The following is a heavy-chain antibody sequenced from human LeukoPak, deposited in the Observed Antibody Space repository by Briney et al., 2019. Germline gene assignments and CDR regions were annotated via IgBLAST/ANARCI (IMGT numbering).Heavy chain of an antibody. Sequence: SETLSLTCAVYGGSFSGYYWSWIRQPPGKGLEWIGEINHSGSTNYNPSLKSRVTISVDTSKNQFSLKLSSVTAADTAVYYCASSVAGQWFDPWGQGTLVTVSS. CDR2: INHSGST. D-gene: IGHD6-19*01. J-gene: IGHJ5*02. CDR1: GGSFSGYY. CDR3: ASSVAGQWFDP. V-gene: IGHV4-34*01.